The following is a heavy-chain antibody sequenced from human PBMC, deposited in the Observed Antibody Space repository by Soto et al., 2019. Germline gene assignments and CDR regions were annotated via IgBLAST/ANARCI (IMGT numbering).Heavy chain of an antibody. CDR1: GFTFSSYS. CDR3: ARGGYGAVDY. CDR2: ISSSSSTI. Sequence: GGSLRLSCAASGFTFSSYSMNWVRQAPGKGLEWVSYISSSSSTIYYADSVKGRFTISRDNAKNSLYLQMNSLRAEDTAGYYWARGGYGAVDYWGQGTLVTVSS. V-gene: IGHV3-48*01. J-gene: IGHJ4*02. D-gene: IGHD5-18*01.